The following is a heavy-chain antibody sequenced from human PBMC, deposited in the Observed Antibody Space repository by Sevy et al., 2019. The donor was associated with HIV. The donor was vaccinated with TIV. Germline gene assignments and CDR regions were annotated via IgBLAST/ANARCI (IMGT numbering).Heavy chain of an antibody. D-gene: IGHD3-10*01. CDR3: ARQKDYNSSGSYYSPLDH. CDR2: IYYTGSP. J-gene: IGHJ4*02. V-gene: IGHV4-39*01. CDR1: DDSFSRSSYY. Sequence: SETLSLTCTVSDDSFSRSSYYWGWIRQPPGKGLEWIGSIYYTGSPTYNPSLKSRVTISVDTSKNQFSLKLNSVTAADTAVYYCARQKDYNSSGSYYSPLDHWGQGTLVTVSS.